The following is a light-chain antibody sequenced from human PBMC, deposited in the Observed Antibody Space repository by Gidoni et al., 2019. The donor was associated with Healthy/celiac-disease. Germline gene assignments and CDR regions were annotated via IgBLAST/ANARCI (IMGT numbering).Light chain of an antibody. CDR3: QKSYSTQSWT. V-gene: IGKV1-39*01. CDR1: QSISSY. J-gene: IGKJ1*01. Sequence: DIQITQSPSSLSASVGDRVTITCRASQSISSYLNWYQQKPGKAPKLLIYAASSLQSGVPSRFSGSGSGTDFTLTISSLQPEDFATYYCQKSYSTQSWTFGQGTKVEIK. CDR2: AAS.